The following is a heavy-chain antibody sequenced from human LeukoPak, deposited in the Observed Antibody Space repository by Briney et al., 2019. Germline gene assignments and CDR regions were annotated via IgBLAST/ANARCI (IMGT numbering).Heavy chain of an antibody. V-gene: IGHV3-30*03. CDR1: GFTFSSYG. CDR2: ISYDGSNK. J-gene: IGHJ3*02. Sequence: PGRSLRLSCAASGFTFSSYGMHWVRQAPGKGLEWVAVISYDGSNKYYADSVKGRFTISRDNAKDSLYLQMNSLRVEDTAVYYCARDQGTTVTSYSFDIWGQGTMVTVSS. CDR3: ARDQGTTVTSYSFDI. D-gene: IGHD4-17*01.